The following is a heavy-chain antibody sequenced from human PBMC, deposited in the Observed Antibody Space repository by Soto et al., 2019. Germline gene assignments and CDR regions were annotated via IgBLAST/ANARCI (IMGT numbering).Heavy chain of an antibody. Sequence: QVQLVESGGGLVKPGGSLRLSCAASGFTFSDYYMTWIRQAPGKGLEWVSYISSGGSTVYYADSVKGRFTISRDNAKNSLYLQMNTLRAEDTAVYYCARVRDFLQHSANYDDACDLWGQWTMVTVSS. J-gene: IGHJ3*01. V-gene: IGHV3-11*01. D-gene: IGHD1-26*01. CDR3: ARVRDFLQHSANYDDACDL. CDR2: ISSGGSTV. CDR1: GFTFSDYY.